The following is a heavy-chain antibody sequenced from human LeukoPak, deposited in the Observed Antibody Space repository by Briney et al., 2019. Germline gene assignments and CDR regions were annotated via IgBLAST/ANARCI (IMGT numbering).Heavy chain of an antibody. J-gene: IGHJ5*02. CDR3: VRDRAEGRAWVEFDP. Sequence: PGGSLRLSCAASGFTVNSYGMSWVRQAPGKGPEWVSLVYSDGVTRYADSVQGRFTTSRDNSKNTVYLQMNNLRVEDTAVYHCVRDRAEGRAWVEFDPWGQGILVTVSS. CDR2: VYSDGVT. V-gene: IGHV3-66*02. CDR1: GFTVNSYG.